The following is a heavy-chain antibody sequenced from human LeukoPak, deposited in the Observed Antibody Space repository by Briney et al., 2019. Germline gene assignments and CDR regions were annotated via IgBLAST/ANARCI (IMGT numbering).Heavy chain of an antibody. D-gene: IGHD1-14*01. CDR1: GGSISSSY. Sequence: PSETLSLTCNVSGGSISSSYWSWIRQPPGKGLEWVGYIYNTGTTNYNPSLNSRVTTSVDTSKNQLSLRLSSVTAADTAVYYCARHEPPGARRHLDYWGQGTLVTVSS. CDR3: ARHEPPGARRHLDY. J-gene: IGHJ4*02. CDR2: IYNTGTT. V-gene: IGHV4-59*08.